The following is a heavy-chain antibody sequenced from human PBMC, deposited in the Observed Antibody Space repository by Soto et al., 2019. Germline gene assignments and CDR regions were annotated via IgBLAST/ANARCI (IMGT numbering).Heavy chain of an antibody. Sequence: EVQLLESGGGLVQPGGSLTVSCEASGIIFSTYSMTWVRQGPGKGLEWVAAVSPSGDTTHYADSLKGRLTISRDNSKNTVSLQMNSLSADDTGLYYCVREPDVWGQGISVTVSS. CDR1: GIIFSTYS. V-gene: IGHV3-23*01. CDR2: VSPSGDTT. J-gene: IGHJ6*02. CDR3: VREPDV.